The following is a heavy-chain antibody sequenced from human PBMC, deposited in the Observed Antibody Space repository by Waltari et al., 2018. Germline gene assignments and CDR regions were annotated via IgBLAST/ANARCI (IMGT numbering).Heavy chain of an antibody. CDR1: GGSFSGYY. V-gene: IGHV4-34*01. D-gene: IGHD6-19*01. Sequence: QVQLQQWGAGLLKPSETLSLTCAVYGGSFSGYYWSWIRQPPGKGLEWIGEINHSGRTNYNPSLKSRVTISVDTSKNQFSLKLSSVTAADTAVYYCARGITQWLVLRAFDIWGQGTMVTVSS. CDR3: ARGITQWLVLRAFDI. CDR2: INHSGRT. J-gene: IGHJ3*02.